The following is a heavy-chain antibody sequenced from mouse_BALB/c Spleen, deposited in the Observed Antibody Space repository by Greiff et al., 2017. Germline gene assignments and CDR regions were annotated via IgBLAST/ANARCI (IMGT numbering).Heavy chain of an antibody. J-gene: IGHJ2*01. CDR2: ISSGSSTI. CDR1: GFTFSSFG. V-gene: IGHV5-17*02. Sequence: EVKLVESGGGLVQPGGSRKLSCAASGFTFSSFGMHWVRQAPEKGLKWVAYISSGSSTIYYADTVKGRFTISRDNPKNTLFLQMTSLRSEDTAMYYCARLGRISYYFDYWGQGTTLTVSS. CDR3: ARLGRISYYFDY. D-gene: IGHD4-1*01.